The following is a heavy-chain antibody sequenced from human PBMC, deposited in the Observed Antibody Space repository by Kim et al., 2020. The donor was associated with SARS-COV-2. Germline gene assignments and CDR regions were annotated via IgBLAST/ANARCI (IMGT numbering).Heavy chain of an antibody. Sequence: SETLSLTCTVSGDSINNRNHYWGWIRQPPGKGLEWIGSIFHPGDTFYSPSLKGRITISGDTSKNRFSLNLNSVTAADTAVYYCVRHRGVRGWGVDQWGQGALATVSS. D-gene: IGHD3-10*01. V-gene: IGHV4-39*01. J-gene: IGHJ4*02. CDR2: IFHPGDT. CDR3: VRHRGVRGWGVDQ. CDR1: GDSINNRNHY.